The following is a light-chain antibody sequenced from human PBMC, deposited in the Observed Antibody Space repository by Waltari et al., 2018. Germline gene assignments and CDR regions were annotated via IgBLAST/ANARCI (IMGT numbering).Light chain of an antibody. V-gene: IGKV3-15*01. CDR3: QQYNDWPRT. J-gene: IGKJ1*01. CDR2: GAS. Sequence: MTQSPATLSVSPGERATLSCRASQSVSINVAWYQQKSGQAPRLLIHGASTRATGIPARFGASGSGTEVTLTIDSLQSEDFALYFCQQYNDWPRTFGQGTKVEI. CDR1: QSVSIN.